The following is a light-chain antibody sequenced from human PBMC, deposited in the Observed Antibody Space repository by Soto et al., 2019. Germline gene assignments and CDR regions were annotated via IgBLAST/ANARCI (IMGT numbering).Light chain of an antibody. CDR1: SSDVGGYSY. CDR2: DVS. V-gene: IGLV2-14*03. CDR3: SSYTTSSTLPYV. Sequence: QSALTQPASVSGSPGQSITISCTGTSSDVGGYSYVSWYQHHPGKAPKLMISDVSNRPSGISNRFSGSKSGNTASLTISGLQAEDEADYYCSSYTTSSTLPYVFGTGTKVTVX. J-gene: IGLJ1*01.